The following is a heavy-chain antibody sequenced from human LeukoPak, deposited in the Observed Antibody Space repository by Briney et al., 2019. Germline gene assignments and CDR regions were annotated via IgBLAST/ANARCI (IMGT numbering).Heavy chain of an antibody. J-gene: IGHJ4*02. Sequence: GGSLRLSCAASGFTFSNAWMSWVRQAPGKGREWVGRSKSKTDGGPTNYAAPVKARFTISRGDSKNTMYLQMNSLKTEKTAVYYCTTEDYYDSIGYYNAPFDYWGRGTLVTVSS. D-gene: IGHD3-22*01. V-gene: IGHV3-15*01. CDR3: TTEDYYDSIGYYNAPFDY. CDR2: SKSKTDGGPT. CDR1: GFTFSNAW.